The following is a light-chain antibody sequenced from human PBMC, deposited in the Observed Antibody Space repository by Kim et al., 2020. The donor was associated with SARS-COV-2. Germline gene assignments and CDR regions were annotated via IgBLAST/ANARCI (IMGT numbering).Light chain of an antibody. V-gene: IGKV3-15*01. CDR1: QGVATH. Sequence: GSPGGRATLSCRASQGVATHLAWYQQKPGQPPRLLISGISTRATGIPARFSGSGSGTEFTLTISSLQSEDFAVYYCHQHNDWPLTFGGGTKVDIK. J-gene: IGKJ4*01. CDR3: HQHNDWPLT. CDR2: GIS.